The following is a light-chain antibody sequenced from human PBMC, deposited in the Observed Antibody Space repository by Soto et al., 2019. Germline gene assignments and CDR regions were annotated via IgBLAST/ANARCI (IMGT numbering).Light chain of an antibody. V-gene: IGKV1-17*01. CDR1: QDISID. CDR2: AAS. J-gene: IGKJ1*01. CDR3: LQHNNSPPT. Sequence: DIEMTQSPSSLSASVGDRVTITCRASQDISIDLGWYQQKPGKAPKLLIYAASSLQSGVPSRFSGSGSGTEFPLTISSLQPEDFATYYCLQHNNSPPTFGQGTKVEI.